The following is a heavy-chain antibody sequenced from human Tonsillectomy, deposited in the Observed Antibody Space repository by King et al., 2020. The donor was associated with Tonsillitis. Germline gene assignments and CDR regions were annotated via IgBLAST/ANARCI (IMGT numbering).Heavy chain of an antibody. Sequence: LQLQESGPGLVKPSQTLSLTCTVSGGSISSGNYYWSWIRQPAGKALEWIGRTYTSGSTTYNPSLKSRVTISPDTSKNQFSLRLSSVTAADTAVYFCARGYYDSSAYYDAFDIWGQGTMVTVSS. J-gene: IGHJ3*02. V-gene: IGHV4-61*02. CDR1: GGSISSGNYY. CDR3: ARGYYDSSAYYDAFDI. D-gene: IGHD3-22*01. CDR2: TYTSGST.